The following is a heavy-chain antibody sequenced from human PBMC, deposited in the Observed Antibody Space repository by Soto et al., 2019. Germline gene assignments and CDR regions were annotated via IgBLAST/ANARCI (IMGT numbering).Heavy chain of an antibody. V-gene: IGHV3-23*01. CDR3: AKSVDYSYGRGNYFDY. Sequence: GGSLRLSCTASGFTYSSYAMNWVRQAPGKGLEWVSAISGSGGSTYYADSVKGRFTISRDNSKNTLYLQMNSLRAEDTAVYYCAKSVDYSYGRGNYFDYWGLGTLVTVSS. CDR1: GFTYSSYA. D-gene: IGHD5-18*01. CDR2: ISGSGGST. J-gene: IGHJ4*02.